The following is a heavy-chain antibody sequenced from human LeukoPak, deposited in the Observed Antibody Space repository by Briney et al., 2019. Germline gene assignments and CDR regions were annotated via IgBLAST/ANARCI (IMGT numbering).Heavy chain of an antibody. Sequence: KPSETLSLTCTVSGGSISSSSYYWGWIRQPPGKGLEWIGSIYYSGSTYYNPSLKSRVTISVDTSKNKFSLKLSSVTAADTAVYYCARHAVRAAAGTNFNWFDPWGQGTLVTVSS. CDR2: IYYSGST. CDR1: GGSISSSSYY. J-gene: IGHJ5*02. CDR3: ARHAVRAAAGTNFNWFDP. V-gene: IGHV4-39*01. D-gene: IGHD6-13*01.